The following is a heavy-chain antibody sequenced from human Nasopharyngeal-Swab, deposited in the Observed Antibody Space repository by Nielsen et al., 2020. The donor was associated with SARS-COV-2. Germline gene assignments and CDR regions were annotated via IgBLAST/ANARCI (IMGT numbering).Heavy chain of an antibody. CDR3: ARRGGQQGRAWLDP. V-gene: IGHV3-23*01. CDR2: IANGGTTT. Sequence: VRQAPGKGLEWVSTIANGGTTTYYADSVRGRFTIYRDDSKNTLYLQMSNLRAEDTALYYCARRGGQQGRAWLDPWGQGTLVTVSS. D-gene: IGHD1-1*01. J-gene: IGHJ5*02.